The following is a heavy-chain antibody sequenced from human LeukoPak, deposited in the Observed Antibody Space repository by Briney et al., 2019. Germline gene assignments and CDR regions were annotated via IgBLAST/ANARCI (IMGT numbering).Heavy chain of an antibody. CDR3: VRGIDYRGCYYFDF. J-gene: IGHJ4*02. CDR1: GDSISSDTYS. Sequence: SETLSLTCAVSGDSISSDTYSWSWIRQSPGKGLKWIGYIYHSGNTYYNPSLRSRVTISVDSSKNQFSLQVRSVTAADTAMYYCVRGIDYRGCYYFDFWGQGRLVTVSS. CDR2: IYHSGNT. V-gene: IGHV4-30-2*06. D-gene: IGHD4-11*01.